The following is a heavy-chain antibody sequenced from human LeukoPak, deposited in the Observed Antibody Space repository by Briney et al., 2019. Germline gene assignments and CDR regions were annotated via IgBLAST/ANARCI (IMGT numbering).Heavy chain of an antibody. Sequence: GESLKISCKGSGYSFTSYWIGWVRQMPGKGLEWMGIIYPGDSDTRYSPSFQGQVTISADKSISTAYLQWSSLKASDTVMYYCARRGKAVAGTPYYFDYWGQGTLVTVSS. CDR2: IYPGDSDT. CDR1: GYSFTSYW. V-gene: IGHV5-51*01. CDR3: ARRGKAVAGTPYYFDY. J-gene: IGHJ4*02. D-gene: IGHD6-19*01.